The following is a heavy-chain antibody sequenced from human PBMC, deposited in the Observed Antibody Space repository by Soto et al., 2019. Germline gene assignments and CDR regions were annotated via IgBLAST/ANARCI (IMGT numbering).Heavy chain of an antibody. Sequence: QVQLVESGGGVVQPGRSLRLSCAASGFIFSGYGMHWVRQAPGKGLEWVAAIWYDGSNENYADSVKGRFTISRDNSRNSLYLQMHSLRAEDTAVYYCTRRFSDGWYSDYWGQGTLVTVSS. CDR3: TRRFSDGWYSDY. CDR2: IWYDGSNE. D-gene: IGHD6-19*01. CDR1: GFIFSGYG. J-gene: IGHJ4*02. V-gene: IGHV3-33*01.